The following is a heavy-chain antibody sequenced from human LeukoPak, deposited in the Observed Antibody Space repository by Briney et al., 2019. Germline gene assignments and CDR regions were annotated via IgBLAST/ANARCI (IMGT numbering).Heavy chain of an antibody. D-gene: IGHD3-22*01. CDR2: IYPGDSDT. V-gene: IGHV5-51*01. CDR3: ARLVGYDSSGYYLTDTYNWFDP. Sequence: GESLKISCKGSGYSFTSYWIGWVRQMPGKGLEWMGIIYPGDSDTRYSPSFQGQVTISADKSISTAYLQWSGLKASDTAMYYCARLVGYDSSGYYLTDTYNWFDPWGQGTLVTVSS. J-gene: IGHJ5*02. CDR1: GYSFTSYW.